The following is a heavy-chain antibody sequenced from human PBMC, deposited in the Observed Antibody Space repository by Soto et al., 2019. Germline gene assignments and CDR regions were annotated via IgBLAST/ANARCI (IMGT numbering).Heavy chain of an antibody. CDR3: AREPGWPKYCSSTSCYARPDY. CDR2: ISAYNANA. D-gene: IGHD2-2*01. V-gene: IGHV1-18*01. CDR1: GYTIRNFG. Sequence: ASVEVSCKASGYTIRNFGISWVRQAPGQGLEWMGWISAYNANANYAQKFQGRLTMTTDTSTSTAYMELRSLRSDDTAVYYCAREPGWPKYCSSTSCYARPDYWGQGTLVTVSS. J-gene: IGHJ4*02.